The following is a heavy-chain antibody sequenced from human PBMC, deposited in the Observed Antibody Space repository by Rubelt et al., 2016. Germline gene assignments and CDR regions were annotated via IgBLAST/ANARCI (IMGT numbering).Heavy chain of an antibody. J-gene: IGHJ3*02. D-gene: IGHD4-17*01. CDR3: ARERDYGDAHDAFDI. Sequence: SVKGRFTISRDNAKNSVYLEMNSLRAEDTAVYYCARERDYGDAHDAFDIWGQGTMVTVSS. V-gene: IGHV3-11*06.